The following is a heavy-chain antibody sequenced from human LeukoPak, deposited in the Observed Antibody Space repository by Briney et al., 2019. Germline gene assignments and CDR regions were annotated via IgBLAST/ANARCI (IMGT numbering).Heavy chain of an antibody. J-gene: IGHJ4*02. V-gene: IGHV3-21*01. CDR1: GFTFSDYN. CDR2: ISSTSTYI. Sequence: PGGSLRLSCAASGFTFSDYNMNSVRQAPGKGLEWVSSISSTSTYIYYADSLKGRFTISRDNAKNSVYLQMNSLRADGTAVYYCARVLNYFEYWGQGTLVTVSS. CDR3: ARVLNYFEY.